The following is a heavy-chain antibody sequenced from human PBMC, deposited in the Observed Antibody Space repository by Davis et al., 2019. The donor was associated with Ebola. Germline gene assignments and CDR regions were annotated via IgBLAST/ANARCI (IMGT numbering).Heavy chain of an antibody. CDR3: ARMIAAADFYYYYYGMDV. Sequence: MPSETLSLPCAVSGGFVSSGGYSWNWIRQPPGKGLEWIGYYYYTGSTYYNPSLKSRVSISVDTSKNQFSLKLSSVTAADTAVYYCARMIAAADFYYYYYGMDVWGQGTTVTVSS. CDR1: GGFVSSGGYS. CDR2: YYYTGST. J-gene: IGHJ6*02. D-gene: IGHD6-13*01. V-gene: IGHV4-61*08.